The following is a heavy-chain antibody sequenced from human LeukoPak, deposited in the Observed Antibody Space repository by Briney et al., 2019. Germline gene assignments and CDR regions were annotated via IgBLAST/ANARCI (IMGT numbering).Heavy chain of an antibody. CDR2: ISSPGGTT. V-gene: IGHV3-11*04. Sequence: GGSLRLSCAASVHSYSDYYMIWIRQASGEGLKWGTYISSPGGTTFYADSVKGSYTISRHNSKNSLFLQMHTLSAEHTAVYHCARVTFGGFPPRGFHHGVQGSLVSDSS. CDR3: ARVTFGGFPPRGFHH. D-gene: IGHD2/OR15-2a*01. CDR1: VHSYSDYY. J-gene: IGHJ1*01.